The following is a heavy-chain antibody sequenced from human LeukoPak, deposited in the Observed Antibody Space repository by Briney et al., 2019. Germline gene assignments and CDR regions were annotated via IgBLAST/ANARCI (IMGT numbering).Heavy chain of an antibody. CDR2: IKSKTDGGTT. D-gene: IGHD2/OR15-2a*01. Sequence: PGRSLRLSCETSGFPFINTYMNWVRQAPGKGLEWVGRIKSKTDGGTTDYAAPMRGRFIISRDDSKNTVFLQMNSLKIEDTAVYYCITVVFVYGAFDIWGRGTMVTVSS. V-gene: IGHV3-15*01. CDR1: GFPFINTY. CDR3: ITVVFVYGAFDI. J-gene: IGHJ3*02.